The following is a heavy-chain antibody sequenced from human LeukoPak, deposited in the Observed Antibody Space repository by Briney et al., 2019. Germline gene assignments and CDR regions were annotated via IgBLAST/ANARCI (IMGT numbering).Heavy chain of an antibody. CDR2: ICHSGST. Sequence: SQTLSLTCAVSGGSISSGGYSWSWIRQPPGKGLEWIGYICHSGSTYYNPSLKSRVTISVDRSKNQFSLKLSSVTAADTAVYYCARGGCSSTSCYYYYGMDVWGQGTTVTVSS. CDR3: ARGGCSSTSCYYYYGMDV. D-gene: IGHD2-2*01. V-gene: IGHV4-30-2*01. CDR1: GGSISSGGYS. J-gene: IGHJ6*02.